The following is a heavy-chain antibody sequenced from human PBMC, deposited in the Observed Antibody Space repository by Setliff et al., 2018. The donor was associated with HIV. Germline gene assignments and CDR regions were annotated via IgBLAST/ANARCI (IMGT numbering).Heavy chain of an antibody. Sequence: PSETLSLTCSVSGGSISSYYWSWIRQPPGKGLEWIGYIYTSGSTNYNPSLKSRVTISVDTSKNQFSLTLNSVTAADTAVYYCARQGRLGELSLAADYWGQGTLVTVSS. V-gene: IGHV4-4*08. CDR1: GGSISSYY. CDR2: IYTSGST. D-gene: IGHD3-16*01. J-gene: IGHJ4*02. CDR3: ARQGRLGELSLAADY.